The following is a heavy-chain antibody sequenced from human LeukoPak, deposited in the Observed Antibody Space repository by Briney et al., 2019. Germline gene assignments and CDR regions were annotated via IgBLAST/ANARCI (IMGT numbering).Heavy chain of an antibody. Sequence: GRYLRLSCAASGFTFSVYGMHWVRQAPGKGLEWVAVISYDGSNKYYADSVKGRFTISRDNSKNTLYLQMNSLRAEDTAVYYCARKGGEWEVLQDYGMDVWGQGTTVTVSS. V-gene: IGHV3-30*03. CDR2: ISYDGSNK. CDR1: GFTFSVYG. J-gene: IGHJ6*02. D-gene: IGHD1-26*01. CDR3: ARKGGEWEVLQDYGMDV.